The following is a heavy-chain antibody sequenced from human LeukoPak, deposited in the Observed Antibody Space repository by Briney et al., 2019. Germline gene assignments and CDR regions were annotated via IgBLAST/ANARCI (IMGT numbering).Heavy chain of an antibody. CDR1: GFTFSSYG. D-gene: IGHD2-21*01. Sequence: GGSLRLSCAASGFTFSSYGMHWVRQAPGKGLEWVAFIRYDGSNKYYADSVKGRFTISRDNSKNTLYLQMNSLRAEDTAVYYCAKDGPSYCGGDCYMVSWGQGTLVTVSS. CDR3: AKDGPSYCGGDCYMVS. J-gene: IGHJ5*02. CDR2: IRYDGSNK. V-gene: IGHV3-30*02.